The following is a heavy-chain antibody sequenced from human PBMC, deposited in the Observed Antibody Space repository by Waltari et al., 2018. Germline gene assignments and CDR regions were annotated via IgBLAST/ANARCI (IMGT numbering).Heavy chain of an antibody. CDR3: ARGDSWFGELLLEHAFDI. Sequence: QVQLQESGPGLVKPSETLSLTCTVSGGSISSYYWSWIRQPAGQGLAWSGRIYTSGSTNYNPPLKSRVTMSVDTSKNQFSLKLSSVTAADTAVYYCARGDSWFGELLLEHAFDIWGQGTMVTVSS. J-gene: IGHJ3*02. CDR1: GGSISSYY. D-gene: IGHD3-10*01. CDR2: IYTSGST. V-gene: IGHV4-4*07.